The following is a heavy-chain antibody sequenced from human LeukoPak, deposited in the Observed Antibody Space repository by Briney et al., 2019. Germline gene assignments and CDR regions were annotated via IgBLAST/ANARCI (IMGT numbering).Heavy chain of an antibody. V-gene: IGHV3-20*04. J-gene: IGHJ4*02. D-gene: IGHD1-1*01. Sequence: PGGSLRLSXAASGFAFDDYGMSWVRQAPGKGLEWVSGINWNGGSTGYADSVKGRFTISRDNAKNSLYLQMNSLRAEDTALYYCARARTGTTSPFDYWGQGTLVTVSS. CDR3: ARARTGTTSPFDY. CDR1: GFAFDDYG. CDR2: INWNGGST.